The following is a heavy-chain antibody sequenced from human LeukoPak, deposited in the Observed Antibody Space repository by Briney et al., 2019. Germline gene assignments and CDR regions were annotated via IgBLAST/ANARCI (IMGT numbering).Heavy chain of an antibody. Sequence: PATSLRLSCAASRFAFSTFGMHWVRQAQGKGLEWVAVISSDGNNKYYADSVRGRFTISRDNSKDTLYLQMSSLSIEDTAVYYCRAATKYLDYYYDYWGLGTLVTSPQ. D-gene: IGHD3-22*01. J-gene: IGHJ4*02. V-gene: IGHV3-30*03. CDR3: RAATKYLDYYYDY. CDR1: RFAFSTFG. CDR2: ISSDGNNK.